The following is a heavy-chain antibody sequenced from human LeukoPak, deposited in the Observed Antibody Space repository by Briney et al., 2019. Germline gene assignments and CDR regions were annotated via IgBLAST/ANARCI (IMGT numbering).Heavy chain of an antibody. J-gene: IGHJ6*03. Sequence: SESLSLTCTVSGGSISSSSYYWSWIRQPPGKGLEWIGYIYYSGSTNYNPSLKSRVTISVDTSKNQFSLKLSSVTAADTAVYYCARIVTTFSYYYYMDVWGKGTTVTVSS. V-gene: IGHV4-61*01. D-gene: IGHD3-16*01. CDR1: GGSISSSSYY. CDR3: ARIVTTFSYYYYMDV. CDR2: IYYSGST.